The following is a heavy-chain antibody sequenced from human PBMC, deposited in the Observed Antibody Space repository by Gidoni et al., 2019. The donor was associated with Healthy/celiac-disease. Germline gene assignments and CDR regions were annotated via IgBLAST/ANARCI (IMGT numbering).Heavy chain of an antibody. Sequence: QVQLVESGGGVVQPGRSLRLSCAASGFTFSSYGMPWVRQAPGKGLEWVAVISYDGSNKYYADSVKGRFTISRDNSKNTLYLQMNSLRAEDTAVYYCAKDSNTGRFLEWLSTRDYYYYGMDVWGQGTTVTVSS. J-gene: IGHJ6*02. CDR1: GFTFSSYG. V-gene: IGHV3-30*18. CDR3: AKDSNTGRFLEWLSTRDYYYYGMDV. CDR2: ISYDGSNK. D-gene: IGHD3-3*01.